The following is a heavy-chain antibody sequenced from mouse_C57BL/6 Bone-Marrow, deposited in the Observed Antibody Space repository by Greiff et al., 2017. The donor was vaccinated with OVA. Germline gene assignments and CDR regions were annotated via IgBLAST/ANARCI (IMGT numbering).Heavy chain of an antibody. CDR1: GFNIKDDY. CDR2: IDPENGDT. CDR3: TPCSGGGSGWFAY. D-gene: IGHD1-1*02. V-gene: IGHV14-4*01. J-gene: IGHJ3*01. Sequence: VQLKQSGAELVRPGASVKLSCTASGFNIKDDYMHWVKQRPEQGLEWIGWIDPENGDTEYASKFQGKATITADTSSNTAYLQLSSLTSEDTAVYYCTPCSGGGSGWFAYRGQEALGTVSA.